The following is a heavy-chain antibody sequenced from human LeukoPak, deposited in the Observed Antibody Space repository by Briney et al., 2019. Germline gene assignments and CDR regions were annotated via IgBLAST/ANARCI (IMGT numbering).Heavy chain of an antibody. D-gene: IGHD5-24*01. Sequence: PSETLSLTCAVYGGSFSGYYWSWIRQPPGKGLEWIGEISHSGSTNYNPSLKSRVTISVDTSKNQFSLKLSSVTAADTAVYYCARGGWLQWVGWFDPWGQGTLVTVSS. CDR3: ARGGWLQWVGWFDP. J-gene: IGHJ5*02. V-gene: IGHV4-34*01. CDR1: GGSFSGYY. CDR2: ISHSGST.